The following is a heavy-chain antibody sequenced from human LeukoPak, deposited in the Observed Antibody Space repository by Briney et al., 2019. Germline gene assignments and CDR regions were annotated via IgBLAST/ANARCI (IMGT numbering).Heavy chain of an antibody. D-gene: IGHD3-10*01. CDR3: ASRPQGGSGSYRPYYYYGMDV. V-gene: IGHV4-30-2*01. CDR2: IYHGGST. CDR1: GGSFSSGGYY. J-gene: IGHJ6*02. Sequence: TLSLPCSVLGGSFSSGGYYWCWLRQPPGKGVWGSGYIYHGGSTYYTPSMKSRVTISADTSKNPFSRKLSSVTAADTAVYYCASRPQGGSGSYRPYYYYGMDVWGQGTTVTVSS.